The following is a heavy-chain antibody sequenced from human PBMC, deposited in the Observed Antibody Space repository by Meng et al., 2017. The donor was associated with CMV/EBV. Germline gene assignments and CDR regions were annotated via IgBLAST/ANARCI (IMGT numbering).Heavy chain of an antibody. Sequence: GESLKISCAASGFTFSNYGMNWVRQAPGKGLVWVSRINSDGSSTSYADSVKGRFTISRDNAKNTLYLQMNSLRAEDTAVYYCARDAAIFGVVKSTPDYWGQGTLVTVSS. D-gene: IGHD3-3*01. CDR2: INSDGSST. J-gene: IGHJ4*02. CDR3: ARDAAIFGVVKSTPDY. V-gene: IGHV3-74*01. CDR1: GFTFSNYG.